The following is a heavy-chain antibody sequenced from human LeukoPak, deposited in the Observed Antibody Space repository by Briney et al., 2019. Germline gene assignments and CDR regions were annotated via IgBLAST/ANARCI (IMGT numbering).Heavy chain of an antibody. CDR3: ARLWVAATPDAFDI. J-gene: IGHJ3*02. CDR2: IYYSGST. Sequence: SETLSLTCTVSGGSISSYYWSWIRQPPGKGLEWIGYIYYSGSTNYNPSLKSRVTISVDTSKNQFSLKLSSVTAADTAVYYCARLWVAATPDAFDIWGQGTMVTVSS. V-gene: IGHV4-59*08. CDR1: GGSISSYY. D-gene: IGHD2-15*01.